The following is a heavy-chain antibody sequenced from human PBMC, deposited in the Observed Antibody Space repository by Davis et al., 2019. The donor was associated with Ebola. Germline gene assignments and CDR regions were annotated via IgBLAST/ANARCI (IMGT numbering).Heavy chain of an antibody. Sequence: SETLSLTCAVYGGTFSGHFWTWIRQRPGEGLEWVGDINHSGTTNYNPSLKSRVIVSVDTSKNQFSLKVNSVTAADTAVYYCARAVGLYQRLYFDSWGRGTLVTVSS. V-gene: IGHV4-34*01. J-gene: IGHJ4*02. D-gene: IGHD6-19*01. CDR1: GGTFSGHF. CDR3: ARAVGLYQRLYFDS. CDR2: INHSGTT.